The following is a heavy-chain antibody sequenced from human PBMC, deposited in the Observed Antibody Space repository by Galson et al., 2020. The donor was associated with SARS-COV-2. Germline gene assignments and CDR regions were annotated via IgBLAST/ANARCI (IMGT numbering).Heavy chain of an antibody. CDR1: GFTFDNYV. J-gene: IGHJ6*02. CDR3: VKGGGGCSSTSCSCYHYYGLDV. CDR2: ITWNSGSI. V-gene: IGHV3-9*01. D-gene: IGHD2-2*01. Sequence: GGYLRLSCAASGFTFDNYVMHWVRQAPGRGLEWVSGITWNSGSIGYADSVKGRFTISRDNAKNSLYLQMYSLRAEDTALYYCVKGGGGCSSTSCSCYHYYGLDVWGQGTTVTVSS.